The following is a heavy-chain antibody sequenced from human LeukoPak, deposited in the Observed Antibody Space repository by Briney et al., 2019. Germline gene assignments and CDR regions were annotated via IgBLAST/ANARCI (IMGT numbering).Heavy chain of an antibody. CDR3: TEGPYVSGSSPDF. CDR2: INDSGTGT. D-gene: IGHD3-10*01. Sequence: GGSQRLSCAASGFTFRKYAMTWVRQAPGKGLEWVSGINDSGTGTYYTDSVKGRFTISRDNAKNTVYLQMNNLRVEDMAVYYCTEGPYVSGSSPDFWGQGTLVTVSS. CDR1: GFTFRKYA. V-gene: IGHV3-23*01. J-gene: IGHJ4*02.